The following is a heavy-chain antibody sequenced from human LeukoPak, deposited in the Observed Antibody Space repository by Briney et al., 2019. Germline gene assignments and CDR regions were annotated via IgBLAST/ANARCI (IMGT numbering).Heavy chain of an antibody. V-gene: IGHV4-39*07. J-gene: IGHJ4*02. D-gene: IGHD5-24*01. CDR1: GGSISSGGYY. CDR2: INHSGST. CDR3: AREDRDGYNSIFDY. Sequence: SETLSLTCTVSGGSISSGGYYWSWIRQPPGKGLEWIGEINHSGSTNYNPSLKSRVTISVDTSKNQFSLKLSSVTAADTAVYYCAREDRDGYNSIFDYWGQGTLVTVSS.